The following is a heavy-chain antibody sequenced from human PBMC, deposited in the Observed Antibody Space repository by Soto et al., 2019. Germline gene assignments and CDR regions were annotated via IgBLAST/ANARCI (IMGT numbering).Heavy chain of an antibody. CDR3: AKDRGSAGMSFDH. Sequence: GGSLRLSCVASGFAFSRYAMNWVRQAPGKWLEWVSTISTSGDTTYYADSVKGRFIISRDNFKNNFFLQMRSLRADDTAVYYCAKDRGSAGMSFDHWGRGTLVTVSS. V-gene: IGHV3-23*01. CDR1: GFAFSRYA. J-gene: IGHJ4*02. CDR2: ISTSGDTT. D-gene: IGHD1-1*01.